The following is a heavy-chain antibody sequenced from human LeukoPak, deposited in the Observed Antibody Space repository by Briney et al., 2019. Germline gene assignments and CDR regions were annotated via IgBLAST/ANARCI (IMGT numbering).Heavy chain of an antibody. CDR3: ASSPVAGIVYYFDY. V-gene: IGHV4-59*08. CDR1: GGSISSYY. J-gene: IGHJ4*02. D-gene: IGHD6-19*01. CDR2: IYHSGST. Sequence: SETLSLTCAVSGGSISSYYWSWIRQPPGRGLEWIGYIYHSGSTNHNPSLKSRVTISVDTSKNQFSLKLSSVTAADMAVYYCASSPVAGIVYYFDYWGQGTLVTVSS.